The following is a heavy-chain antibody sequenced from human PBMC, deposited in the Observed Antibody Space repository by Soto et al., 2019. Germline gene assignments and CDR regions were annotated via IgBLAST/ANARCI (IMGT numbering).Heavy chain of an antibody. D-gene: IGHD3-16*01. J-gene: IGHJ4*02. Sequence: GGSLRLSCAASGFTFSSYAMSWVRQTPGKGLEWVSAISGSGGSAYYADSVKGRFTISRDNSKNTLYLQMNSLRAEDTAVYYCAKGGGPAPETFDYWGQGTLVTVSS. V-gene: IGHV3-23*01. CDR2: ISGSGGSA. CDR3: AKGGGPAPETFDY. CDR1: GFTFSSYA.